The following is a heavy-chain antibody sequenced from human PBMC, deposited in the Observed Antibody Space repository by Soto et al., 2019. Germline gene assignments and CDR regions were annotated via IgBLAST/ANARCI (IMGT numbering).Heavy chain of an antibody. CDR2: IDRNGDFV. D-gene: IGHD6-19*01. J-gene: IGHJ3*01. CDR1: GFSFSVYY. CDR3: VRERAGTPDVPHNTFAL. Sequence: HVQLVESGGGLVKPGGSLRLSCAASGFSFSVYYMAWVRQAPGSGLEWISSIDRNGDFVYYADSVKGRFTISRDYANSSLYLQMDRLTDEHTAVYYCVRERAGTPDVPHNTFALWGQGKRVTVAS. V-gene: IGHV3-11*01.